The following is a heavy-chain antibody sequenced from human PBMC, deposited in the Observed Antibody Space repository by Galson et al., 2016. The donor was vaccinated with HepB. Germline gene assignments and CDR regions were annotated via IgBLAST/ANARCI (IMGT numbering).Heavy chain of an antibody. CDR1: GGSISSGSYY. CDR3: ARDRAAAGANDAFDI. Sequence: TLSLTCTVSGGSISSGSYYWTWIRQHPGKGLEWIGYIYYSGSAYYNPSLQRRVTISIDTSTNQFSLDLSSVTAADTAVYYCARDRAAAGANDAFDIWGQGTVVAVSS. V-gene: IGHV4-31*03. D-gene: IGHD6-13*01. J-gene: IGHJ3*02. CDR2: IYYSGSA.